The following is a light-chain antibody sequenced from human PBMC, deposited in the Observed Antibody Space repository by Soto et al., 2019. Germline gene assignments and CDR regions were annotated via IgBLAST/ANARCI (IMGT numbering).Light chain of an antibody. V-gene: IGKV1-5*01. J-gene: IGKJ3*01. CDR1: QSISSW. CDR3: HQYNSYS. Sequence: DIQMTQSPSTLSASVGDRVTITCRASQSISSWLAWYQQKPGKAPKLLIYDASSLESGVPSRFSCSGSGTEFPLTISSLQPDDFATYYCHQYNSYSFGPGTTVDIK. CDR2: DAS.